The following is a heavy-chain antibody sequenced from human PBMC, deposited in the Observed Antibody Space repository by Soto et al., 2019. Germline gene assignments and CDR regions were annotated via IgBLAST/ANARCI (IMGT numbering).Heavy chain of an antibody. Sequence: QVQLVQSGAEVKKPGASVKVSCKASGYTFTSYGISWVRQAPGQGLEWMGWITPYNGDTNYAQKLQGRVTMTTDTSTSTAYMELRSRRSDDPAVYYCAGNSGSYSRPRYWGQGTLVTVSS. D-gene: IGHD1-26*01. CDR1: GYTFTSYG. J-gene: IGHJ4*02. V-gene: IGHV1-18*01. CDR2: ITPYNGDT. CDR3: AGNSGSYSRPRY.